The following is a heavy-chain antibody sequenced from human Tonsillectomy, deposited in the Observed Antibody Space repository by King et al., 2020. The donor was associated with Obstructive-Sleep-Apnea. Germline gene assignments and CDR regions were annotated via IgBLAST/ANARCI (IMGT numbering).Heavy chain of an antibody. V-gene: IGHV3-21*01. CDR3: ARSPNTAALDY. D-gene: IGHD5-18*01. CDR1: GFTFSSYS. J-gene: IGHJ4*02. Sequence: QLVQSGGGLVKPGGSLRLSCAASGFTFSSYSMNWVRQAPGKGLEWVSFISSSSSYIYYADSVKGRLTISRDNAKNSLYLQMNSLRAEDTAVYYCARSPNTAALDYWGQGTLVTVSS. CDR2: ISSSSSYI.